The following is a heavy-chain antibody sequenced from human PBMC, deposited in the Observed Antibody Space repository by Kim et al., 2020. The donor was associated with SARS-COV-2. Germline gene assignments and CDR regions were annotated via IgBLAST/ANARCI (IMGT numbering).Heavy chain of an antibody. V-gene: IGHV3-30-3*01. CDR1: GVSFDSSA. J-gene: IGHJ6*02. CDR2: ISFDGRNK. CDR3: ARSNYYESVSLSDYYNGMDV. D-gene: IGHD3-10*01. Sequence: GGSLRLSCAASGVSFDSSAMNWVRQAPGKGLEWVAVISFDGRNKAYADSVEGRFTISRDNSKSTLHLQMNSLRVEDTAVYYCARSNYYESVSLSDYYNGMDVWGQGTTVTVSS.